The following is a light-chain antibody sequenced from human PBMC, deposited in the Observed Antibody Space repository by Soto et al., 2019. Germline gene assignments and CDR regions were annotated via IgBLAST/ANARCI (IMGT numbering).Light chain of an antibody. CDR2: KDS. CDR1: KLRDKY. V-gene: IGLV3-1*01. J-gene: IGLJ2*01. Sequence: SYELTQPPSVSVSPGQTASITCSGDKLRDKYASWYQQKPGQSPVVVIYKDSKRPSGIPERFSGSNSGNTATLTISGTQAMDEADYYCQTWDSSTGVFGGGTQLTVL. CDR3: QTWDSSTGV.